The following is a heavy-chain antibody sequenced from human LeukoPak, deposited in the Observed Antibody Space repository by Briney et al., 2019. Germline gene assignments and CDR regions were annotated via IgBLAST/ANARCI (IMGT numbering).Heavy chain of an antibody. D-gene: IGHD6-6*01. CDR2: IYYSGST. CDR1: GGSISSGSYY. Sequence: SETLSLTCTVSGGSISSGSYYWSWIRQPAGKGLEWIGSIYYSGSTYYNPSLKSRVTISVDTSKNQFSLKLSSVTAADTAVYYCARLSIAAREIDYWGQGTLVTVSS. J-gene: IGHJ4*02. V-gene: IGHV4-39*01. CDR3: ARLSIAAREIDY.